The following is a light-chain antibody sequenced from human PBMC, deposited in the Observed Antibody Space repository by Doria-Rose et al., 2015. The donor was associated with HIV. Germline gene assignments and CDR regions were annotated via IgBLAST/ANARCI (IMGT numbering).Light chain of an antibody. CDR2: RNN. Sequence: QPVLTQPPSASGAPGQRVTISSSGSSSNIGTNTVNWYQHIPGTAPKLLIYRNNQRPSGVPDRFSGSKSGTSASLAISGVQAEDEADYYCAAWDDSLNGVIFGGGTKLSVL. V-gene: IGLV1-44*01. J-gene: IGLJ2*01. CDR3: AAWDDSLNGVI. CDR1: SSNIGTNT.